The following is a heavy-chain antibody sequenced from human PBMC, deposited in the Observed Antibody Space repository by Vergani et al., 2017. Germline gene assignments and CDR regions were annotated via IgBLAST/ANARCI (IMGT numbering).Heavy chain of an antibody. Sequence: EVQLLESGGGLVQPGGSLKVSCSASGFSFKNSAMSWVRQSPGKGLEWVSSISGSGGATKYADSVKGRFTISRDNSKNTVDLQMSRLRGDDTGIYYCAKDGGNHSPLVVVPVPLHSWGQGALVTVSS. J-gene: IGHJ4*02. CDR1: GFSFKNSA. D-gene: IGHD2-2*01. V-gene: IGHV3-23*01. CDR3: AKDGGNHSPLVVVPVPLHS. CDR2: ISGSGGAT.